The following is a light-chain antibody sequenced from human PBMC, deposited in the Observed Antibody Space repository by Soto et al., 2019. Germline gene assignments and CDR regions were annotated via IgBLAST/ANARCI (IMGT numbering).Light chain of an antibody. V-gene: IGKV3-15*01. CDR1: QSVSNN. J-gene: IGKJ5*01. CDR2: DTS. CDR3: QQYNNWPPIP. Sequence: EIMMTQSPATLSVSPGERATLSCRASQSVSNNLGWYQQKPGQAPRLLIYDTSTRATGIPARFSGSGSGTEFTLTISSLQSEDFAVYYCQQYNNWPPIPFGQGTRLEIK.